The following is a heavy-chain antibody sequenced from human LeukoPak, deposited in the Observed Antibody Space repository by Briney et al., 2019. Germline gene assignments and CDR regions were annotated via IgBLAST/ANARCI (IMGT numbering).Heavy chain of an antibody. J-gene: IGHJ4*02. V-gene: IGHV3-74*03. D-gene: IGHD6-13*01. Sequence: PGGSLRLSCAASGFTFSNYWMYWVRQAPGKGLVWVSRINSDGSTTTYADSVKGRFTISRDNSKNTLYPQMNSLRAEDTAVYYCAKGRKQLVGFDYWGQGTLVTVSS. CDR3: AKGRKQLVGFDY. CDR2: INSDGSTT. CDR1: GFTFSNYW.